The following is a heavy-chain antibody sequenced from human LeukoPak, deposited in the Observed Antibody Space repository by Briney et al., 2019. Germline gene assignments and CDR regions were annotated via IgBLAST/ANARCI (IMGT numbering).Heavy chain of an antibody. J-gene: IGHJ5*02. CDR3: ASGGALGYCSGGSCYSENWLDP. Sequence: PGGSLRLSCAASGFTFSSYWMHWVRQAPGKGLVWVSRINSGGSSTSYADSVKGRFTISRDNAKNTLYLQMNSLRAEDTAVYYCASGGALGYCSGGSCYSENWLDPWGQGTLVTVSS. D-gene: IGHD2-15*01. CDR1: GFTFSSYW. CDR2: INSGGSST. V-gene: IGHV3-74*01.